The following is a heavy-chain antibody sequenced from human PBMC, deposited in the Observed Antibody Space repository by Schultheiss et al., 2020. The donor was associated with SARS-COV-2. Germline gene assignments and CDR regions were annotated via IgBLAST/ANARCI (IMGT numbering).Heavy chain of an antibody. D-gene: IGHD2-15*01. CDR2: INPSGGST. Sequence: ASVKVSCKASGYTFTGYYMPWVRQAPGQWLEWMGIINPSGGSTSYAQKFQGRVTMTRDTSTSTVYMELSSLRSDDTAVYYCAREVEDIVVVVAADHYYYYMDVWGKGTTVKVSS. V-gene: IGHV1-46*01. J-gene: IGHJ6*03. CDR3: AREVEDIVVVVAADHYYYYMDV. CDR1: GYTFTGYY.